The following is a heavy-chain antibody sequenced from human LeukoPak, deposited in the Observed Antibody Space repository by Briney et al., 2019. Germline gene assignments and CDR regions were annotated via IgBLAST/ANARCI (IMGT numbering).Heavy chain of an antibody. CDR3: AKARWEPNFDY. CDR1: GYTFDDYA. V-gene: IGHV3-43*02. J-gene: IGHJ4*02. CDR2: INENGDIA. D-gene: IGHD1-26*01. Sequence: GGSLRLSCAASGYTFDDYAMHWVRQGPGKSLEWVSLINENGDIAYYGDSVRGRFTVSRDNAKDSLYLQMNSLTTEDTALYYCAKARWEPNFDYWGQGTLVTVSS.